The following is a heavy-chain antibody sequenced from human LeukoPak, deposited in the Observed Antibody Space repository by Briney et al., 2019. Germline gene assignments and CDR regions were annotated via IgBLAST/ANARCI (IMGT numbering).Heavy chain of an antibody. CDR1: GGSISSGDYY. J-gene: IGHJ4*02. CDR2: IYYSGST. Sequence: SSQTLSLTCTVSGGSISSGDYYWSWIRQPPGKGLEWIGYIYYSGSTYYNPSLKSRVTISVDTSKNQFSLKLSSVTAADTAVYYCARVRGGGVFDYWGQGTLVTVSS. CDR3: ARVRGGGVFDY. D-gene: IGHD3-16*01. V-gene: IGHV4-30-4*01.